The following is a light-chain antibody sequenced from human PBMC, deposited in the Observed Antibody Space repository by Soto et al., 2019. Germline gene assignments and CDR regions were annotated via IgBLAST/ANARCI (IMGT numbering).Light chain of an antibody. J-gene: IGLJ1*01. V-gene: IGLV1-40*01. CDR3: QSYDSSLSALYV. CDR2: GNI. Sequence: SVLTQPPSVSGAPGQRITISCTGSSSNIGAGYDVHWYQQLPGTAPKLLIYGNINRPSGVPDRFSGSKSGTSASLAITGLRAEDEADYYCQSYDSSLSALYVFGTGTKVTVL. CDR1: SSNIGAGYD.